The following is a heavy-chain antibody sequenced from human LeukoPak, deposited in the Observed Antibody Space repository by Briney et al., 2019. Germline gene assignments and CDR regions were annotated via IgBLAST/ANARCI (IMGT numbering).Heavy chain of an antibody. CDR1: GYSISSGLY. J-gene: IGHJ4*02. V-gene: IGHV4-38-2*02. Sequence: SETLSLTCTVSGYSISSGLYWGWIRQPPGKGLEWIGTIYHSGSTYYNPSLKTRITISVDTSKNQFSLRLSSVTAADTALYYCARTTGDNLSNRPFDSWGQGTLVTVSS. CDR3: ARTTGDNLSNRPFDS. CDR2: IYHSGST. D-gene: IGHD5-24*01.